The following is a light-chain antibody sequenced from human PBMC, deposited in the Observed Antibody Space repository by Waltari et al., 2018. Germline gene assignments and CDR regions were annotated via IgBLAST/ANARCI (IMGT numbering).Light chain of an antibody. CDR2: SAS. J-gene: IGKJ1*01. Sequence: EIVMTQSPATLSVSSGERDTLSCRASQTVGSNLAWYQQKPGQAPRLLIYSASTRDTGIPPRFSGRGSGTEFTLTISSLQSEDFAVYYCQQYNDWPQTFGQGTKVEIK. CDR1: QTVGSN. CDR3: QQYNDWPQT. V-gene: IGKV3-15*01.